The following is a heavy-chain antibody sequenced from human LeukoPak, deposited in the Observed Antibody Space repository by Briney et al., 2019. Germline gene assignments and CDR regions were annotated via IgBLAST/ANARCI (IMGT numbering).Heavy chain of an antibody. CDR2: VSYIGST. D-gene: IGHD5-18*01. CDR1: GGSISGYS. CDR3: ARTTEGGYTYGYFYYYYMDV. V-gene: IGHV4-59*01. J-gene: IGHJ6*03. Sequence: SETLSLTCSVPGGSISGYSWNWIRQTPGKGLEWIGNVSYIGSTSYNPSFKSRITISIDTSKNQFYLRLSSVTAADTAVYYCARTTEGGYTYGYFYYYYMDVWGKGTTVTISS.